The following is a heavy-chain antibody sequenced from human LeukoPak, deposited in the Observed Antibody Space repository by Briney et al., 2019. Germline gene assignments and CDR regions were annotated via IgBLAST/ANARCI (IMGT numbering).Heavy chain of an antibody. CDR3: ARDVVAAAGSWDY. V-gene: IGHV4-39*07. Sequence: SETLSLTCTVSGASVSGSAYYWGWIRQPPGKGLEWIGSIYYSGSTYYNPSLKSRVTMSVDTSKNQFSLNLSSVTAADTAVYYCARDVVAAAGSWDYWGQGTLVTVSS. J-gene: IGHJ4*02. CDR2: IYYSGST. CDR1: GASVSGSAYY. D-gene: IGHD6-13*01.